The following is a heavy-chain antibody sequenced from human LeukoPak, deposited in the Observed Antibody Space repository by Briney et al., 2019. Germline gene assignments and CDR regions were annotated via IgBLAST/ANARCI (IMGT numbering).Heavy chain of an antibody. CDR1: GFTLYRYS. V-gene: IGHV3-23*01. CDR3: ARGPLGTGEIDY. J-gene: IGHJ4*02. CDR2: ISGSGGST. D-gene: IGHD7-27*01. Sequence: GGALGLPRGASGFTLYRYSQRWGPPAPGKGVEGVSAISGSGGSTYYADSVKGRFTISRDNSKNTLYLQMNSLTVEDTGVYYCARGPLGTGEIDYWGQGTLVTVSS.